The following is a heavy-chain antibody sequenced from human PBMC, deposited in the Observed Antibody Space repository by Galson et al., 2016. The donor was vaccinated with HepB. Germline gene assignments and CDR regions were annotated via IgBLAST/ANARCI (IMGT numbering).Heavy chain of an antibody. Sequence: SLRLSCAASGFPFSNYGMHWVRQAPGKGLEWVAVILFDGGNKYYGDSVKGRFTVSRDNSENTLYLQMSSLRAEDTAMYYCATYSRTWHYFDYWGQGTLVTVAS. CDR1: GFPFSNYG. J-gene: IGHJ4*02. D-gene: IGHD6-13*01. CDR2: ILFDGGNK. V-gene: IGHV3-30*03. CDR3: ATYSRTWHYFDY.